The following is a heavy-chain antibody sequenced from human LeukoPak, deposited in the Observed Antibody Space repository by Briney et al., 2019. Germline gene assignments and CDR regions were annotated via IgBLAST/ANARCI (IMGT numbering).Heavy chain of an antibody. CDR3: AREPGYCSGGGCYGGWFDP. D-gene: IGHD2-15*01. CDR1: GGSFSGHY. Sequence: AETLSLTCAVYGGSFSGHYWSWIRQPPGKGLEWIGEIRRTGSTYYNPSLQSRVTISGDTSKNQISLKLNSVTAADTAVYYCAREPGYCSGGGCYGGWFDPWGQGTLVIVSS. J-gene: IGHJ5*02. V-gene: IGHV4-34*01. CDR2: IRRTGST.